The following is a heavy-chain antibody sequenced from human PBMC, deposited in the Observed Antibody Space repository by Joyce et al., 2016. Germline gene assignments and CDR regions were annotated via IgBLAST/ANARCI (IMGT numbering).Heavy chain of an antibody. CDR2: IIPVFGSA. CDR1: GGAFSNFT. CDR3: ARGGTSSDHFFFYTLDI. J-gene: IGHJ6*02. Sequence: QVLLVQSGATVKRPGSSLKVSCKSSGGAFSNFTGNWVRQAPGQRLEWMGGIIPVFGSAKYAEHFQGRVTLTADLSTRTAFMELSSLTSADTAVYYCARGGTSSDHFFFYTLDIWGPGTTVIVSS. V-gene: IGHV1-69*12. D-gene: IGHD1-14*01.